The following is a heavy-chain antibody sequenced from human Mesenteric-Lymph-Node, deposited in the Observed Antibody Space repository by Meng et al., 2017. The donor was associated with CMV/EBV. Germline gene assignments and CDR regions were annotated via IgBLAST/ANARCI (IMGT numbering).Heavy chain of an antibody. Sequence: TFISYRRHWVRQAPGKGRVWVSRINSDGSSTNYADSVKGRFTISRDNAKNTVYLQMNSLRTEDTAVYYCARGINSASSSSNYNWFDPWGQGTLVTVSS. J-gene: IGHJ5*02. CDR2: INSDGSST. D-gene: IGHD2-2*01. CDR3: ARGINSASSSSNYNWFDP. CDR1: TFISYR. V-gene: IGHV3-74*01.